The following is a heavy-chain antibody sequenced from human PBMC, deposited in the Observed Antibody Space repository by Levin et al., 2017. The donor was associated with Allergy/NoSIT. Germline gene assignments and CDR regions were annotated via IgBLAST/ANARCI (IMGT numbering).Heavy chain of an antibody. J-gene: IGHJ4*02. Sequence: SETLSLTCGVSGFSISSGYHWGWIRQPPGKGLEWIGSIYHSGTTYYNPSLQSRVTISVDTSKNQFSLKLRSVTAADTAVYYCARGLIRGYYDSRGYYFDSWGQGTLVTVSS. D-gene: IGHD3-22*01. CDR1: GFSISSGYH. V-gene: IGHV4-38-2*01. CDR2: IYHSGTT. CDR3: ARGLIRGYYDSRGYYFDS.